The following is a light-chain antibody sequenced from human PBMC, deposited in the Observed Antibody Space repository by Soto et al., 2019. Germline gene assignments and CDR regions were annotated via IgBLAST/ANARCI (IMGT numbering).Light chain of an antibody. V-gene: IGLV3-21*02. Sequence: SYELTQPPSVSVAPGQTARITCEENNIGSKSVHWYQQKPGQAPVLVVFDDSDRPSGIPDRFSVSNSRNTATLTINSVEAGDEADYYCQVWDNDSYHFVFGSGTKVTVL. J-gene: IGLJ1*01. CDR3: QVWDNDSYHFV. CDR2: DDS. CDR1: NIGSKS.